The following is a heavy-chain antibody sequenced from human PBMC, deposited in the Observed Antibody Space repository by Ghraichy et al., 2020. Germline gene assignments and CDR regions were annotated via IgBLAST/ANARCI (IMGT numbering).Heavy chain of an antibody. V-gene: IGHV4-34*01. CDR2: INHSGST. J-gene: IGHJ5*02. CDR3: ARTGITIFGVAKAYNWFDP. CDR1: GGSFSGYY. Sequence: SETLSLTCAVYGGSFSGYYWSWIRQPPGKGLEWIGEINHSGSTNYNPSLKSRVTISVDTSKNQFSLKLSSVTAADTAVYYCARTGITIFGVAKAYNWFDPWGQGTLVTVSS. D-gene: IGHD3-3*01.